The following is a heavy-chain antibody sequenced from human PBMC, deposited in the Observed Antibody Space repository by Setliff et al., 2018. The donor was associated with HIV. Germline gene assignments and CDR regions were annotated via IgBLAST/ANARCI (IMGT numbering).Heavy chain of an antibody. CDR3: ARTKFGSYTDY. J-gene: IGHJ4*02. CDR1: GGSISSHY. D-gene: IGHD3-10*01. Sequence: PSETLSLTCTVSGGSISSHYWSWIRKPPGKGTEWVGNVDYSGSTTYNTSLKRRVTISLDTSKTQFSLKLSSVTAADTAVYYCARTKFGSYTDYWGQGTLVTVSS. V-gene: IGHV4-59*11. CDR2: VDYSGST.